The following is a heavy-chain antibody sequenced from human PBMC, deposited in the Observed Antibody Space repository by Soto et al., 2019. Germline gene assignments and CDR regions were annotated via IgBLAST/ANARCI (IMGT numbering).Heavy chain of an antibody. CDR3: ARGDFDWLLGIISWFDP. J-gene: IGHJ5*02. CDR2: IYYGGST. D-gene: IGHD3-9*01. V-gene: IGHV4-30-4*01. Sequence: SETLSLTCTVSGGSISSGDYYWSWIRQPPGKGLEWIGYIYYGGSTYYNPSLKSRVTISVDTSKNQFSLKLSSVTAADTAVYYCARGDFDWLLGIISWFDPWGQGTLVTVSS. CDR1: GGSISSGDYY.